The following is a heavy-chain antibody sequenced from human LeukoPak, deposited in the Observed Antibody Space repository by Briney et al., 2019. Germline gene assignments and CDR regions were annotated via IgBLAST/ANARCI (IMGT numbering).Heavy chain of an antibody. CDR3: ARLLRNIAAAVYFFDY. CDR1: GYSFTAYW. V-gene: IGHV5-51*01. CDR2: IYPGDSDT. J-gene: IGHJ4*02. Sequence: GESLKISCKGSGYSFTAYWIGWVRQMPGKGLEWMGIIYPGDSDTRYSPSFQGQVTISADKSISTAYLQWSSLKASDTAMYYCARLLRNIAAAVYFFDYWGQGTLVTVSS. D-gene: IGHD6-13*01.